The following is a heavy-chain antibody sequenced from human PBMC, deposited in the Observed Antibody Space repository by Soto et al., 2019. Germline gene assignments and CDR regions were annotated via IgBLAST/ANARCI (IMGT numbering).Heavy chain of an antibody. D-gene: IGHD2-2*01. CDR2: ISSTSSTI. CDR1: GFTFSSYS. V-gene: IGHV3-48*02. J-gene: IGHJ6*02. CDR3: ARDGKYQLLSAYSYYGMDV. Sequence: EVQLVESGGGLVQPGGSLRLSCAASGFTFSSYSMNWVRQAPGKGLEWVSYISSTSSTIYYADSVKGRFTISRDNDKNSLYLQMNSLRDEDTAVYYCARDGKYQLLSAYSYYGMDVWGQGTTVTVSS.